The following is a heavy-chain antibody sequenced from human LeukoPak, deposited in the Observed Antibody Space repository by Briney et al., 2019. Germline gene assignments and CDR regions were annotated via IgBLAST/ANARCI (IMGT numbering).Heavy chain of an antibody. J-gene: IGHJ4*02. Sequence: GGSLRLSCTASGFTFSSYSMNWVRQAPGKGLEWVSYISSSGSTIYYADSVKGRFTISRDNAKNSLYLQMNSLRAEDTAVYYCARGFDSRFFDKWGQGTLVTVSS. V-gene: IGHV3-48*04. CDR1: GFTFSSYS. D-gene: IGHD3-22*01. CDR2: ISSSGSTI. CDR3: ARGFDSRFFDK.